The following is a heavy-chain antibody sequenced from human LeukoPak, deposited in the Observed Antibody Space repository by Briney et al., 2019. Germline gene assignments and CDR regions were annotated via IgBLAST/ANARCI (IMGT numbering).Heavy chain of an antibody. CDR3: ARAAYQLLSSAFPNPYYYGMDV. D-gene: IGHD2-2*01. CDR1: GGSLSGHF. J-gene: IGHJ6*02. Sequence: KPSETLSLTCTVSGGSLSGHFWSWFRRPPGKGLENIGYIHSSGSTNYNPSYKSRVTVSLEMSKNQFSLSLSSVTAADTAVYYCARAAYQLLSSAFPNPYYYGMDVWGQGTTVTVSS. CDR2: IHSSGST. V-gene: IGHV4-59*11.